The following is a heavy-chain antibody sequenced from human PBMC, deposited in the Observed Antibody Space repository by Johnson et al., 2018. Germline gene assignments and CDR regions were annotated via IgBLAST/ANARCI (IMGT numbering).Heavy chain of an antibody. J-gene: IGHJ3*02. D-gene: IGHD4-17*01. CDR3: ARGHYGM. V-gene: IGHV3-15*07. CDR2: IKRKSDGGTT. CDR1: GFSFSDSW. Sequence: VQLVESGGGLIGPGGSLRLSCAASGFSFSDSWMNWVRQGPGKGLEWVGLIKRKSDGGTTHYAAPVEGRFTISRDDSRNTLELQMKSLKAEDTAVYYCARGHYGMWGQGTMVTVSS.